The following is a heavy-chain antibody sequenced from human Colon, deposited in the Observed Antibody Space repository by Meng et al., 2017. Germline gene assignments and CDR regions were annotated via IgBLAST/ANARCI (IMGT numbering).Heavy chain of an antibody. CDR3: ARGLNEGGLAHNWFDP. J-gene: IGHJ5*02. V-gene: IGHV4-31*03. CDR2: INHSGST. Sequence: QGQLHESGPGLVKPSQNLSLTCTVSGGSLSSDTYYWTWIRQDPGKGLEWIGIINHSGSTYYNPSLKSRVTMSLDTSKQQFSLKLISVTAADTAVYFCARGLNEGGLAHNWFDPWGQGTLVTASS. D-gene: IGHD1-1*01. CDR1: GGSLSSDTYY.